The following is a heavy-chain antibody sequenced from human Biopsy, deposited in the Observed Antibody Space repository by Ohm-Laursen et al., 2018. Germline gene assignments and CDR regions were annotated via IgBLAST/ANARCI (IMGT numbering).Heavy chain of an antibody. CDR2: IYYSVMT. CDR1: GDSVTKYY. Sequence: SQTLSLTCTVSGDSVTKYYWSWIRQPPGKGLEWIGHIYYSVMTNYNPSLQSRVSISVDTPRNQVSLTLSSVTAADTAVYYCARDSGILNYGNFKYYHYYGMDVWGQGTKATVSS. D-gene: IGHD4-11*01. J-gene: IGHJ6*02. V-gene: IGHV4-59*02. CDR3: ARDSGILNYGNFKYYHYYGMDV.